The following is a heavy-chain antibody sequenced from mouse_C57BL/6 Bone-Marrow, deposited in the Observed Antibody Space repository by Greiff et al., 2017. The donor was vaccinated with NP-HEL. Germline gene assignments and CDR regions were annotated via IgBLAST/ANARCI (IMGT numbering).Heavy chain of an antibody. V-gene: IGHV10-1*01. J-gene: IGHJ3*01. CDR3: VRREFAY. Sequence: EVQRVESGGGLVQPKGSLKLSCAASGFSFNTYAMNWVRQAPGKGLEWVARIRSKSNNYATYYADSVKDRFTISRDDSESMLYLQMNNLKPEDTAMYYCVRREFAYWGQGTLVTVSA. CDR2: IRSKSNNYAT. CDR1: GFSFNTYA.